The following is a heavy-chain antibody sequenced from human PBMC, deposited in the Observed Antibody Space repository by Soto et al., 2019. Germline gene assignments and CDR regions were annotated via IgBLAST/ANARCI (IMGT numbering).Heavy chain of an antibody. CDR2: IDWDDDK. Sequence: SGPTLVNPTQTLTLTCTFSGFSLSTRGMCVSWIRQPPGKALEWLARIDWDDDKYYSTSLKTRLTISKDTSKNQVVLTMTNMDPVDTATYDCARIQDGYFDLDYWGQGTLVTVSS. J-gene: IGHJ4*02. CDR1: GFSLSTRGMC. CDR3: ARIQDGYFDLDY. D-gene: IGHD4-17*01. V-gene: IGHV2-70*11.